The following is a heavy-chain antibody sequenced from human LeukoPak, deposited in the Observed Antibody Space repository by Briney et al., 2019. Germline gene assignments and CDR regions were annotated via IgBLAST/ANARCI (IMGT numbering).Heavy chain of an antibody. CDR2: IYYSGST. J-gene: IGHJ3*02. CDR1: NGSISRYF. D-gene: IGHD3-10*01. CDR3: ASRSYYYGSGSHDAFDI. V-gene: IGHV4-59*08. Sequence: PSETLSLTCTVSNGSISRYFWSWIRQPPGKGLEWIGYIYYSGSTKYNPSLKSRVTISVDTSKNQFSLKLSSVTAADTAVYYCASRSYYYGSGSHDAFDIWGQGTMVTVSS.